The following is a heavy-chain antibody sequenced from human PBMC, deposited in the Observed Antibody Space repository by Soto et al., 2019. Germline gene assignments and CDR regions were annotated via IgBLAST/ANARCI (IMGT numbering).Heavy chain of an antibody. V-gene: IGHV3-73*01. CDR1: GFTISGSA. D-gene: IGHD3-22*01. Sequence: EVQLVESGGGLVQPGGSLKLSCAASGFTISGSAMHWVRQASGKGLEWVGRVRSKPNSYATAYAASMKDRFTISRDDSKNTAYLQMNSLKTEDTAMYYCTRTEPDYYDSNAYLDYWGQGTLVTVSS. CDR3: TRTEPDYYDSNAYLDY. CDR2: VRSKPNSYAT. J-gene: IGHJ4*02.